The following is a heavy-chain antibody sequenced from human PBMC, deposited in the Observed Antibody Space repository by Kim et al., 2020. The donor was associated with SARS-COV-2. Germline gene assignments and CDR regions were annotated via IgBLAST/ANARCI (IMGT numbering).Heavy chain of an antibody. CDR1: GGSISSYY. V-gene: IGHV4-59*01. D-gene: IGHD1-26*01. CDR2: IYYSGST. CDR3: ARARGGATHVDY. Sequence: SETLSLTCTVSGGSISSYYWSWIRQPPGKGLEWIGYIYYSGSTNYNPSLKSRVTISVDTSKNQFSLKLSSVTAADTAVYYCARARGGATHVDYWGQGTLVTVSS. J-gene: IGHJ4*02.